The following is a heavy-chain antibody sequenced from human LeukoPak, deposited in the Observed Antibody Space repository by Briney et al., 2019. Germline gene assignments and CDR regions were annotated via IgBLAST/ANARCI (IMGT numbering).Heavy chain of an antibody. V-gene: IGHV4-59*01. Sequence: PSETLSLTCTVSGGSISSYYWSWIRQPPGKGLEWIGYIYYSGSTNYNPSLKSRVTISVDTSKNQFSLKLSSVTAADTAVYYCARAYNWNDEFDYWGQGTLVTVSS. CDR3: ARAYNWNDEFDY. D-gene: IGHD1-1*01. CDR1: GGSISSYY. J-gene: IGHJ4*02. CDR2: IYYSGST.